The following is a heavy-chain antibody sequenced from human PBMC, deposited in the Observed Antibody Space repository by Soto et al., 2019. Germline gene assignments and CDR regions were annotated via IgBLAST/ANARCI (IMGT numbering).Heavy chain of an antibody. CDR1: GYTFTTFW. J-gene: IGHJ5*02. D-gene: IGHD2-2*01. CDR3: ARLYCTTSTCDSWFDP. CDR2: IDPRGSYV. Sequence: GESLKISCTGFGYTFTTFWISWVRQMPWKGLEWMGRIDPRGSYVNYSPSFQGHVTISVDKSISTAYLQWGSLRASDTAMYYCARLYCTTSTCDSWFDPWGQGTLVTVSS. V-gene: IGHV5-10-1*01.